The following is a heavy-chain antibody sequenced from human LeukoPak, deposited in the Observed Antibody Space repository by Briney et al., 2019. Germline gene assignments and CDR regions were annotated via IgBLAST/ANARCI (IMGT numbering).Heavy chain of an antibody. CDR3: VKLTSAGFVVY. V-gene: IGHV3-9*01. Sequence: GGSLRLSCTASGFSFDDYAMHWVRQAPGKGLRWVSGIGWNGGGIVYADSVKGRFTISRDNAKNSLYLQMNSLGVEDTALYYCVKLTSAGFVVYWGRGTLVTVSS. CDR2: IGWNGGGI. J-gene: IGHJ4*02. D-gene: IGHD6-13*01. CDR1: GFSFDDYA.